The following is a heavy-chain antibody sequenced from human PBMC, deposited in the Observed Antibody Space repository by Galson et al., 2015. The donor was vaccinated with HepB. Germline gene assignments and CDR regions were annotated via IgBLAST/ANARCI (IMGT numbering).Heavy chain of an antibody. Sequence: SLRLSCAGSGFTFGDYAMAWVRQAPGKGLEWVGFIRSKAYGGTTEYAASVKGRFTISRGDSKSIAYLQMNSLKTEDTAVYYCTRDATYCSGGSCLDYWGQGTLVTVSS. CDR2: IRSKAYGGTT. CDR1: GFTFGDYA. D-gene: IGHD2-15*01. V-gene: IGHV3-49*04. CDR3: TRDATYCSGGSCLDY. J-gene: IGHJ4*02.